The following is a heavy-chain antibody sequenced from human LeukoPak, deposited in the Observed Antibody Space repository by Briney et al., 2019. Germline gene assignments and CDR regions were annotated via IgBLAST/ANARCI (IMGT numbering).Heavy chain of an antibody. V-gene: IGHV4-34*01. CDR2: INHSGST. D-gene: IGHD1-26*01. CDR3: ARGSDEVGRKNFDY. J-gene: IGHJ4*02. Sequence: PSETLSLTCAVYGGSFSGYYWSWIRQPPGKGLEWIGEINHSGSTNYNPSLKSRVTISVDTSKNQFSLKLSSVTAADTAVYYCARGSDEVGRKNFDYWGQGTLVTVSS. CDR1: GGSFSGYY.